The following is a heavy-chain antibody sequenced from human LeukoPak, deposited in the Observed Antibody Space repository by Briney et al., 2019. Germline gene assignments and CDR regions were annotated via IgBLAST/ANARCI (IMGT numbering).Heavy chain of an antibody. CDR3: ANSVQLWLAPFDY. V-gene: IGHV3-23*01. CDR2: ISGSGGST. D-gene: IGHD5-18*01. CDR1: GFTFSSYA. J-gene: IGHJ4*02. Sequence: GGSLRLSCAASGFTFSSYAMSWVRQAPGKGLEWVSAISGSGGSTYYADSVKGRFTISRDNSKNTLYLQMNSLRAEDTAVYYCANSVQLWLAPFDYWGQGTLVTVSS.